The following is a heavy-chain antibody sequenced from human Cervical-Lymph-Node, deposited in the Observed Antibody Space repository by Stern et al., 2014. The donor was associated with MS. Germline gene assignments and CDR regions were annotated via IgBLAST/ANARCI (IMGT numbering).Heavy chain of an antibody. CDR2: IFFNAEK. V-gene: IGHV2-26*01. J-gene: IGHJ4*02. CDR3: ARIIDADVLTGLRLYYFDY. CDR1: GFSLNNGRMG. D-gene: IGHD3-9*01. Sequence: QVTLKESGPVLVKPTETLTLTCTVSGFSLNNGRMGVSWIRQPPGKALEWLAHIFFNAEKSYRTYLKSRVTISKDTSKSQVILSMTNMDPVDTATYYCARIIDADVLTGLRLYYFDYWGQGTLVTVSS.